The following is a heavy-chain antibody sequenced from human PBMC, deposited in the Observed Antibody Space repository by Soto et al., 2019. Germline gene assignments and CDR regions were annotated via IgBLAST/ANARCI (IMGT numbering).Heavy chain of an antibody. CDR2: IIPIFGTA. V-gene: IGHV1-69*13. Sequence: SVHVSCKASGGTFSSYAISWVRQAPGQGLEWMGGIIPIFGTANYAQKFQGRVTITADESTSTAYMELSSLRSEDTAVYYCARVGGGAGYIVVGPAAMRYYYAMDVGGQ. CDR1: GGTFSSYA. CDR3: ARVGGGAGYIVVGPAAMRYYYAMDV. D-gene: IGHD2-2*01. J-gene: IGHJ6*02.